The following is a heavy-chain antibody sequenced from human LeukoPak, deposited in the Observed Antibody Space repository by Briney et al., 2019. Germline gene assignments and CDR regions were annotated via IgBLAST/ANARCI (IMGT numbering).Heavy chain of an antibody. CDR3: ARAVVGDFDY. CDR2: ISSSSSYI. J-gene: IGHJ4*02. V-gene: IGHV3-21*01. D-gene: IGHD2-15*01. Sequence: PGGSLRLSCAASGFTFNTYTINWVRQAPGKGLEWVSSISSSSSYIYYADSVKGRFTISRDNAKNSLYLQMNSLRAEDTAVYYCARAVVGDFDYWGQGTLVTVSS. CDR1: GFTFNTYT.